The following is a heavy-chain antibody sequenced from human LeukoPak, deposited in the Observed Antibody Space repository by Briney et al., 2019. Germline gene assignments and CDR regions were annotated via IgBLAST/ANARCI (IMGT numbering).Heavy chain of an antibody. D-gene: IGHD6-6*01. CDR3: ARLGRGSSAGFDF. CDR2: MFYSESS. CDR1: GGAISSSY. V-gene: IGHV4-59*01. Sequence: TSETLSLTCTVSGGAISSSYWNWIRQPPGKGLEWIGYMFYSESSNYSPSLKSRVTISVDTSMHQFSLKLSSVTAADTAVYFCARLGRGSSAGFDFWGQGILVTVSS. J-gene: IGHJ4*02.